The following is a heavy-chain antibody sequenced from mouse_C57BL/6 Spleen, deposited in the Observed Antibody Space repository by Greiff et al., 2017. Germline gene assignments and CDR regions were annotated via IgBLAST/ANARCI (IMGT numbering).Heavy chain of an antibody. CDR1: GFTFSSYA. J-gene: IGHJ2*01. CDR2: ISDGGSYT. CDR3: ARGPLRNYFDY. Sequence: EVQVVESGGGLVKPGGSLKLSCAASGFTFSSYAMSWVRQTPEKRLEWVATISDGGSYTYYPDNVKGRFTISRDNAKNNLYLQMSHLKSEDTAMYYCARGPLRNYFDYWGQGTTLTVSS. D-gene: IGHD1-1*01. V-gene: IGHV5-4*01.